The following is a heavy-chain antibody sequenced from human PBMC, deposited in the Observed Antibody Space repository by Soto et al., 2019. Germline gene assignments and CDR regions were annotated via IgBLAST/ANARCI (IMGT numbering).Heavy chain of an antibody. CDR3: AKKGLGSLATYCNYGDCHYAFDL. D-gene: IGHD2-21*02. CDR1: GFTFTNYA. Sequence: EVQLLESGGGLVQPGGSLRLSCAASGFTFTNYAMSWVRQAPGKGVEWVSTVSGGGDGTYYADSVKGRFSTSRNNSSNTVYLQMNSLRAEDTAAYYCAKKGLGSLATYCNYGDCHYAFDLWGQGTIVTVSS. J-gene: IGHJ3*01. CDR2: VSGGGDGT. V-gene: IGHV3-23*01.